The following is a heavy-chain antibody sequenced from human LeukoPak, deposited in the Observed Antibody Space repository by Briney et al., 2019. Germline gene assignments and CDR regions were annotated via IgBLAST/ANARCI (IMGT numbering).Heavy chain of an antibody. J-gene: IGHJ4*02. CDR3: ASLKGLFDYFAF. V-gene: IGHV3-23*01. D-gene: IGHD3-22*01. Sequence: GGSLRLSCAASGFTFSSYAMSWVRQAPGKGREWVSAISGSGGSTYYADSVKGRFTISRDNSKNTLYLQMYSLRAEDTAVYYCASLKGLFDYFAFWGQGILVTVYS. CDR2: ISGSGGST. CDR1: GFTFSSYA.